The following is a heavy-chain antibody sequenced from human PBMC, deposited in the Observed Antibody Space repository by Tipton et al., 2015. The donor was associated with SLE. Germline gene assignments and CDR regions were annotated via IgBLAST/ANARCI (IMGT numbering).Heavy chain of an antibody. CDR1: GFTFSSYD. CDR2: IDSSSTYI. V-gene: IGHV3-21*01. Sequence: GSLRLSCAASGFTFSSYDMHWVRQAPGKGLEWVSSIDSSSTYISYAASVEGRFTISRDNPKNSLFLHMNSLRAEDAAVYYCARGGAGDSYYFFDLWGRGTLVTVYS. CDR3: ARGGAGDSYYFFDL. D-gene: IGHD2/OR15-2a*01. J-gene: IGHJ2*01.